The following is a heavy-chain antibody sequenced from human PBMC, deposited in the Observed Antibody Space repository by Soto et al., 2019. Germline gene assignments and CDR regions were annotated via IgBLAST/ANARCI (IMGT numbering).Heavy chain of an antibody. J-gene: IGHJ4*02. D-gene: IGHD6-13*01. CDR2: IYSDGRT. Sequence: DVQLVETGGGLIQPGGSLRLSCAASGFIVSSSYMSWVRQAPGKGLEWVSVIYSDGRTYYADSVKGRFTISRDNSKNTLYLQMNSLSAEDTAVYDCARCSGWYGQCYFDCWGQGPLVTVSS. CDR3: ARCSGWYGQCYFDC. V-gene: IGHV3-53*02. CDR1: GFIVSSSY.